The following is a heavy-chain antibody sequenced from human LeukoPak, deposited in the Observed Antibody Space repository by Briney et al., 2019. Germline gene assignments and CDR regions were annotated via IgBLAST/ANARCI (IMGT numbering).Heavy chain of an antibody. CDR2: IFHTGST. D-gene: IGHD5-12*01. CDR3: ATELAWGYERYYYGMDV. CDR1: GGSISSGDYS. V-gene: IGHV4-30-2*01. Sequence: SQTLSLTCAVSGGSISSGDYSWSWIRQPPGKGPEWMGYIFHTGSTYYNPSLKSRVTISLDMSTNQFSLRLSSVTAADTAVYYCATELAWGYERYYYGMDVWGQGTTVTVSS. J-gene: IGHJ6*02.